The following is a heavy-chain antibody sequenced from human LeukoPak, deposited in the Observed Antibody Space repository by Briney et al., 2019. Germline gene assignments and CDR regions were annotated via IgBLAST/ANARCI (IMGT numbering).Heavy chain of an antibody. V-gene: IGHV4-31*03. CDR2: IYYSGST. Sequence: SQTLSLTCTVSGGSISSGGYSWSWIRQHPGKGLEWIGYIYYSGSTYYNPSLKSRVTISVDTSKNQFSLKLSSVTAADTAVYYCARADYYDSSGNDAFDIWGQGTMVTVSS. D-gene: IGHD3-22*01. CDR1: GGSISSGGYS. J-gene: IGHJ3*02. CDR3: ARADYYDSSGNDAFDI.